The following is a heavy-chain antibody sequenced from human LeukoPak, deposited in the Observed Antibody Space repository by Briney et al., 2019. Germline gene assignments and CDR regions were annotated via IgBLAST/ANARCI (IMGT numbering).Heavy chain of an antibody. V-gene: IGHV4-59*01. D-gene: IGHD6-19*01. J-gene: IGHJ5*02. Sequence: SETLSLTCAVSGGSISSYYSSWMRQPPGKGLEWIGYIYYSGSTNYNPSLKSRVTISVDTSKNQFSLKLSSVTAADTAVYYCARRIAVTKGRNWFDPWGQGTLVTVSS. CDR2: IYYSGST. CDR3: ARRIAVTKGRNWFDP. CDR1: GGSISSYY.